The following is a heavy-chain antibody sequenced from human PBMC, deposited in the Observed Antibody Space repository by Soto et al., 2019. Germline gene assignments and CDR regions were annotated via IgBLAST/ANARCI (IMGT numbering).Heavy chain of an antibody. D-gene: IGHD5-18*01. CDR3: ARASYSYGLRGDWFDP. CDR2: IYYSGST. CDR1: GGSMSRGGYY. Sequence: SLTCTVSGGSMSRGGYYGSWIRQHPGKGLEWIGYIYYSGSTYYNPSLKSRVTISVDTSKNQFSLKLSSVTAADTAVYYCARASYSYGLRGDWFDPWGQGTLVTVSS. V-gene: IGHV4-31*03. J-gene: IGHJ5*02.